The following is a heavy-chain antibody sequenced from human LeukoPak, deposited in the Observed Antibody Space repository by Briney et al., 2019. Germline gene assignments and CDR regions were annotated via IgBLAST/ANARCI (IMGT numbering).Heavy chain of an antibody. J-gene: IGHJ4*02. Sequence: ASVKVSCKASGYTFSSYAMNWVRQAPGQGLEWMGIINPSGGSTSYAQKFQVRVTMTRDTSISTAYMELSRLRSDDTAVYYCARGLWGTFYFDYWGQGTLVTVSS. CDR2: INPSGGST. D-gene: IGHD3-16*01. CDR3: ARGLWGTFYFDY. CDR1: GYTFSSYA. V-gene: IGHV1-46*01.